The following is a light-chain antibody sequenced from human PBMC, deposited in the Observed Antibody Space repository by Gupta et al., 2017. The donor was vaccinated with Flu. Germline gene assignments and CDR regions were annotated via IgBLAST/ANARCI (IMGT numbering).Light chain of an antibody. V-gene: IGKV1-39*01. CDR2: AAS. CDR1: QSISSY. J-gene: IGKJ2*03. Sequence: DIQMTQSPSSLSASVGDRVTITCRASQSISSYLNWYQQKPGKAPKLLIYAASSLQSGVPSRFSGSGYGTDFTLTISSRQQEDFATYYCQQSYSTPRYSFGQGTKMEIK. CDR3: QQSYSTPRYS.